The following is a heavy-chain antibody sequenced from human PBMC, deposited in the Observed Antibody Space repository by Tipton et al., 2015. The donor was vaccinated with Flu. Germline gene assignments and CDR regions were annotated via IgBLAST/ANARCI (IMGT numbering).Heavy chain of an antibody. J-gene: IGHJ4*02. CDR2: INQGGSEK. CDR3: ARTRGGYCTSSSCYADYFDY. Sequence: APGKGLEWVANINQGGSEKYYVDSVMGRFTISRDNAKNSLHLQMNSLRAEDTAVYYCARTRGGYCTSSSCYADYFDYWGQGTLVTVSS. V-gene: IGHV3-7*01. D-gene: IGHD2-2*01.